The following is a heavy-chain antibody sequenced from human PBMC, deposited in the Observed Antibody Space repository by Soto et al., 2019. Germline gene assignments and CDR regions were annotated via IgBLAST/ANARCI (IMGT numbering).Heavy chain of an antibody. J-gene: IGHJ6*03. CDR2: IYNSEST. CDR1: GGSINNYY. Sequence: SETLSLTCTVSGGSINNYYWSWIRQPPGKELEWIGYIYNSESTNYNPSLKSRVTISVDTSKNQFSLKLSSVTAADTAVYYCARQGNQGWQGLMNYYYMDVWGKGTTVTVSS. D-gene: IGHD1-1*01. V-gene: IGHV4-59*08. CDR3: ARQGNQGWQGLMNYYYMDV.